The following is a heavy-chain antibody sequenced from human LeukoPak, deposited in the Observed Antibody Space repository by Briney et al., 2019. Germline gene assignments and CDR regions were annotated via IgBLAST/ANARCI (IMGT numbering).Heavy chain of an antibody. CDR1: GGSISSGDYY. J-gene: IGHJ5*02. CDR2: IYYSGST. V-gene: IGHV4-30-4*01. CDR3: ARAATDSSGYYYVKMGHSWFDP. Sequence: SETLSLTCTVSGGSISSGDYYWSWIRQPPGKGLEWIGYIYYSGSTYYNPSLKSRVTISVDTSKNQFSLKLSSVTAADTAVYYCARAATDSSGYYYVKMGHSWFDPWGQGTLVTVSS. D-gene: IGHD3-22*01.